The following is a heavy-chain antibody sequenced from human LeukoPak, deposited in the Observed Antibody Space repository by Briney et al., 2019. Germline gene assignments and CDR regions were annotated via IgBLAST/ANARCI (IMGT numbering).Heavy chain of an antibody. J-gene: IGHJ4*02. CDR3: AGWFGESGFDY. V-gene: IGHV4-59*01. CDR2: IYYSGST. Sequence: SETLSLICTVSGGSISSYYWSWIRQPPGKGLEWIGYIYYSGSTNYNPSLKSRVTISVDTSKNQFSLKLSSVTAADTAVYYCAGWFGESGFDYWGQGTLVTVSS. CDR1: GGSISSYY. D-gene: IGHD3-10*01.